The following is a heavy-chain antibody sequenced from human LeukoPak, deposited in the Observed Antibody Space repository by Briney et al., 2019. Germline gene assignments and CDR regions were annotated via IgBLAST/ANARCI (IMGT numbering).Heavy chain of an antibody. CDR1: VFTFSDYA. Sequence: GRSPRLSRATSVFTFSDYAITSVPQAPGNGLEWVSVITGSARITHYADTVKARFTISRDKSTNTLYLQMNSLRAEDTAVYYYAKASLAGGTCYTAVDYWGQGTLVTVSS. V-gene: IGHV3-23*01. CDR2: ITGSARIT. D-gene: IGHD2-15*01. CDR3: AKASLAGGTCYTAVDY. J-gene: IGHJ4*02.